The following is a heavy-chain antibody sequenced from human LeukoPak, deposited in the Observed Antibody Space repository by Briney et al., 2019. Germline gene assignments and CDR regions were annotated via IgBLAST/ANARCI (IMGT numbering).Heavy chain of an antibody. J-gene: IGHJ3*02. CDR1: GFTFSSYS. CDR3: AKGAYYHDTSAFYSDAFDI. V-gene: IGHV3-21*04. CDR2: ISSSSIYI. Sequence: GGSLRLSCAASGFTFSSYSMTWVRQAPGKGLEWVSSISSSSIYIYYADSVKGRFTISRDNAKNSLYLQMNSLRAEDTAIYYCAKGAYYHDTSAFYSDAFDIWGQGTMVTVFS. D-gene: IGHD3-22*01.